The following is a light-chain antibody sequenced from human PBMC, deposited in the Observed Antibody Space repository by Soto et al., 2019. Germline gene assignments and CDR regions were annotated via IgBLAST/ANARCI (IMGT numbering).Light chain of an antibody. Sequence: EIVMTQSPATLSVSPGERATLSCRASQSVSSNLAWYQQKPGQAPRLLIYGASTRATGIPARFSGSGCGTEFTLTISSLLSEDFAVYYCQQYNNWPWTFGQGTKVEIK. J-gene: IGKJ1*01. CDR1: QSVSSN. CDR3: QQYNNWPWT. CDR2: GAS. V-gene: IGKV3-15*01.